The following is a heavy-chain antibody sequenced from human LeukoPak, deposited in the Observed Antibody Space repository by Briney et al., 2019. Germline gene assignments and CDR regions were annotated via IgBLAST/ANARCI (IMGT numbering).Heavy chain of an antibody. V-gene: IGHV4-59*01. CDR2: NYYSGST. D-gene: IGHD2-15*01. CDR3: ARNLGYCSGGSCRGFDY. J-gene: IGHJ4*02. CDR1: GGSISSYY. Sequence: SETLSLTCTVSGGSISSYYWSWIRQPPGKGLEWIGYNYYSGSTNYNPSLKSRVTISVDTSKNQFSLKLSSVTAADTAVYYCARNLGYCSGGSCRGFDYWGQGTLVTVSS.